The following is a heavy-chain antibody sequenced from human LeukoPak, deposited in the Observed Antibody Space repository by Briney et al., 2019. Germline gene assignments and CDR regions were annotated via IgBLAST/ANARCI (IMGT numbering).Heavy chain of an antibody. Sequence: ASVKVSCKASGYTFTSYDINWVRQATGQGLEWMGWMNPNSGNTGYAQKFQGRVTMTRDTSISTSYMELSSLRSEDTAVYYCARGPAKNTDGYWFDPWGQGTLVTVSS. D-gene: IGHD2-2*01. CDR2: MNPNSGNT. V-gene: IGHV1-8*01. J-gene: IGHJ5*02. CDR1: GYTFTSYD. CDR3: ARGPAKNTDGYWFDP.